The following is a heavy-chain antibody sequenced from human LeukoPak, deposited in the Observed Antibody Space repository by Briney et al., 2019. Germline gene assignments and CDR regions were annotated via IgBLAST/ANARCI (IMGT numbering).Heavy chain of an antibody. V-gene: IGHV3-9*01. D-gene: IGHD3-22*01. CDR3: ARDPRFYDSSGYLASFDY. Sequence: PGRSLRLSCAASGFTFDDYAMHWVRQAPGKGLEWVSGISWNSGSIGYADSVKGRFTISRDNAKNSLYLQMNSLRAEDTALYYCARDPRFYDSSGYLASFDYWGQGTLVTVSS. J-gene: IGHJ4*02. CDR2: ISWNSGSI. CDR1: GFTFDDYA.